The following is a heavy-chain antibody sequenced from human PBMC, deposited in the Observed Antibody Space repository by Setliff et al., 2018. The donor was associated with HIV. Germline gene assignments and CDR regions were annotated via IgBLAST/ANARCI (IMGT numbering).Heavy chain of an antibody. J-gene: IGHJ1*01. D-gene: IGHD3-22*01. CDR3: ARGVVVIKSYFQH. CDR1: GFNFEYHV. V-gene: IGHV3-30*01. Sequence: GGSLRLSCVASGFNFEYHVMYWVRQVPGKGLEWVAVISYDENNEYYADSVKGRFTISRDNSKNTLYLQMNSLRAEDTAVYYCARGVVVIKSYFQHWGQGTLVTVSS. CDR2: ISYDENNE.